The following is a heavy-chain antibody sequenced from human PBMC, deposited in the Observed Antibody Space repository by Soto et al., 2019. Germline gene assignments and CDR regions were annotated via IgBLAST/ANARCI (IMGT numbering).Heavy chain of an antibody. Sequence: QVQLVESGGGVVQPGRSLRLSCAASGFTFSSYAMHWVRQVPGKGLEWVAVISYDGSNKYYADSVKGRFTISRDNSKNTLYLQMNSLRAEDTAVYYCARDRDSSSWYVDYWGQGTLVTVSS. J-gene: IGHJ4*02. CDR1: GFTFSSYA. CDR2: ISYDGSNK. V-gene: IGHV3-30-3*01. CDR3: ARDRDSSSWYVDY. D-gene: IGHD6-13*01.